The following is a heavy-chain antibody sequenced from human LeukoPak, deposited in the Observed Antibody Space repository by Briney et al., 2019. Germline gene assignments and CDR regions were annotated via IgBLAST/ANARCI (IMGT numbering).Heavy chain of an antibody. D-gene: IGHD1-26*01. J-gene: IGHJ3*02. CDR1: GGSFSGYY. V-gene: IGHV4-34*01. CDR3: ARWELLPAFDI. Sequence: PSETLSLTRAVYGGSFSGYYWSWIRQPPGKGLEWIGEINHSGSTNYNPSLKSRVTISVDTSKNQFSLKLSPVTAADTAVYYCARWELLPAFDIWGQGTMVTVSS. CDR2: INHSGST.